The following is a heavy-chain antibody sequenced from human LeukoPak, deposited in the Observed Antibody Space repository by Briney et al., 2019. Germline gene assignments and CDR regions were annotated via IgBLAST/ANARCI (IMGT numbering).Heavy chain of an antibody. V-gene: IGHV3-73*01. CDR2: IRSKANSYAT. CDR3: TRGPYSGSYSLDY. D-gene: IGHD1-26*01. Sequence: GGSLRLSCAASGFTFSGSAMHWVRQASGKGLEWVGRIRSKANSYATAYAASVKGRFTISRDDTKNTAYLQMNSLKTEDTAVYYCTRGPYSGSYSLDYWGQGTLVTVSS. CDR1: GFTFSGSA. J-gene: IGHJ4*02.